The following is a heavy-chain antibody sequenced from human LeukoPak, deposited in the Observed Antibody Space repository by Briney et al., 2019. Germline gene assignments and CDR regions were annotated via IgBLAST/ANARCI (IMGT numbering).Heavy chain of an antibody. J-gene: IGHJ6*03. V-gene: IGHV1-18*01. CDR3: ARVLEAAGNSMNYYYYYYMDV. Sequence: GASVKVSCKASGYTFTSYGISWVRQAPGQGLEWMGWISAYNGNTNYAQKLRGRVTMTTDTSTSTAYMELRSLRSDDTAVYYCARVLEAAGNSMNYYYYYYMDVWGKGTTVTVSS. CDR2: ISAYNGNT. D-gene: IGHD6-13*01. CDR1: GYTFTSYG.